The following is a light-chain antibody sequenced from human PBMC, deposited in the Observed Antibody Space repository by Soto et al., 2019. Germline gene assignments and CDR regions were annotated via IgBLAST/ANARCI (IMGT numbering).Light chain of an antibody. Sequence: EIVMTQSPFTLSVSPGERVTLSCRASQNVNINLAWYQQRPGQAPRVLIYGASNRASGIPDRFSGSGSGTDFTLTISSLEPDGFALYYCQQYKDWPPLTFGGGTRVEIK. V-gene: IGKV3D-15*01. CDR2: GAS. CDR1: QNVNIN. CDR3: QQYKDWPPLT. J-gene: IGKJ4*01.